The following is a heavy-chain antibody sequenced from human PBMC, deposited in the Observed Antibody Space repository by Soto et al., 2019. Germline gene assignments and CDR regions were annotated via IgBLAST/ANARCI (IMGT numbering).Heavy chain of an antibody. J-gene: IGHJ6*02. CDR2: IIPIFGTA. Sequence: SVKVSCKASGGTFSSYTISWVRQAPGQGLEWMGGIIPIFGTANYAQKFQGRVTITADESTSTAYMELSSLRSEDTAVYYCTRWLGYSSGADVWGQGTTVTVSS. CDR3: TRWLGYSSGADV. V-gene: IGHV1-69*13. CDR1: GGTFSSYT. D-gene: IGHD5-18*01.